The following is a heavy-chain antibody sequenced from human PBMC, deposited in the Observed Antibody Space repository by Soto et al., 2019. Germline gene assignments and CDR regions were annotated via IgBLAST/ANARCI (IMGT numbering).Heavy chain of an antibody. J-gene: IGHJ6*03. CDR1: GGSFSGYY. Sequence: SETLSLTCAVYGGSFSGYYWSWIRQPPGKGLEWIGEINHSGSTNYNPSLKSRVTISVDTSKNQFSLKLSSVTAADTAVYYCARLHIVVVPAATEDYYYYYMDVWGKGTTVTVSS. CDR2: INHSGST. D-gene: IGHD2-2*01. CDR3: ARLHIVVVPAATEDYYYYYMDV. V-gene: IGHV4-34*01.